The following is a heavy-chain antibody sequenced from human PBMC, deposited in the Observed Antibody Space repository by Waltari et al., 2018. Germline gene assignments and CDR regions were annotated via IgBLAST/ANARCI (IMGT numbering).Heavy chain of an antibody. D-gene: IGHD1-1*01. V-gene: IGHV1-2*06. J-gene: IGHJ2*01. CDR3: ARAGQWAPRGTYWYFDL. CDR2: INPNSGGT. Sequence: QVQLVQSGAEVKKPGASVKVSCKASGYTFTGYYMHWVRQAPGQGLEWMGRINPNSGGTNYAQKFQGRVTITADESTSTAYMELSSLRSEDTAVYYCARAGQWAPRGTYWYFDLWGRGTLVTVSS. CDR1: GYTFTGYY.